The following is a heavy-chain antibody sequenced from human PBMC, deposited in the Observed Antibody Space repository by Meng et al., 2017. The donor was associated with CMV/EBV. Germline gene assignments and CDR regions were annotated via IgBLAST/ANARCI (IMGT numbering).Heavy chain of an antibody. D-gene: IGHD6-13*01. CDR2: INPNSGGT. J-gene: IGHJ5*02. CDR3: ARWATYSSSWYIWNWFDP. Sequence: GAEVKNPGAQVKVSCKASGYTFTGYYMHWVRQAPGQGLEWMGWINPNSGGTNYAQKFQGRVTVTRDTSISTAYMELSRLRSDDTAVYYCARWATYSSSWYIWNWFDPWGQGTLVTVSS. CDR1: GYTFTGYY. V-gene: IGHV1-2*02.